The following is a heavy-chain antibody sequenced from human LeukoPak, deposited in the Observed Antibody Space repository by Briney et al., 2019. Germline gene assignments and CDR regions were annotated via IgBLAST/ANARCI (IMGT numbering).Heavy chain of an antibody. CDR3: ARGPNIVVVTATILPFDY. V-gene: IGHV1-2*02. CDR1: GYTFTGYC. D-gene: IGHD2-21*02. CDR2: VNPNSGGT. Sequence: GASVKVSCTASGYTFTGYCMHWVRQAPGQGLERMGWVNPNSGGTNYAQKFQGRVTMTRDTSISTAYMDLSRLRSDDTAVYYCARGPNIVVVTATILPFDYWGQGTLVTVSS. J-gene: IGHJ4*02.